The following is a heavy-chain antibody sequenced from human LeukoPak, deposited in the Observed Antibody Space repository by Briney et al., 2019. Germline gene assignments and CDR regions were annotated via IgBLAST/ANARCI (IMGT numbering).Heavy chain of an antibody. V-gene: IGHV4-59*01. CDR2: IYYSGST. D-gene: IGHD2-2*02. J-gene: IGHJ3*02. CDR1: GGSISSYY. Sequence: SETLSLTCTVSGGSISSYYWSWIRQPPGKGLEWIGNIYYSGSTNYNPSLKSRVTISVDTSKNQFSLKLSSVTAADTAVYYCARTAPEIVVVPAAIHDAFDIWGQGTMVTVSS. CDR3: ARTAPEIVVVPAAIHDAFDI.